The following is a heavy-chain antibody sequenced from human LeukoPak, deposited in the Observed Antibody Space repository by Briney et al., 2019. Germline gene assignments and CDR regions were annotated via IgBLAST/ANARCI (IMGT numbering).Heavy chain of an antibody. CDR1: GYTFTGYY. CDR3: ARGYYDSSDYEYFQH. Sequence: ASVKVSCKASGYTFTGYYMHWVRQAPGQGLEWMGWINPNTGGTNYAQKFQGRVTMTRDTSIITAYMELSRLRSDDTAVYFCARGYYDSSDYEYFQHWGQGTLVTVSS. J-gene: IGHJ1*01. D-gene: IGHD3-22*01. CDR2: INPNTGGT. V-gene: IGHV1-2*02.